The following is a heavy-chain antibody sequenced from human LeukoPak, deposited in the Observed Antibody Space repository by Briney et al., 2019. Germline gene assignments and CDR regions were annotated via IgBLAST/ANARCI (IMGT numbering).Heavy chain of an antibody. D-gene: IGHD3-9*01. V-gene: IGHV1-2*02. CDR3: ARGPYYDILTGYYTPPDAFGI. CDR1: GYTFTGYY. J-gene: IGHJ3*02. CDR2: INPNSGGT. Sequence: ASVKVSCKASGYTFTGYYMHWVRQAPGQGLEWMGWINPNSGGTNYAQKFQGRVTMTRDTSISTAYMELSRLRSDDTAVFYCARGPYYDILTGYYTPPDAFGIWGQGTMVTVSS.